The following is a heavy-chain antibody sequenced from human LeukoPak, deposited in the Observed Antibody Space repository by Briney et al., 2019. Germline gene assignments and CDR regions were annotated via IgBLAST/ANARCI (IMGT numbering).Heavy chain of an antibody. CDR2: IIPIFGTA. CDR1: GYTFTSYA. V-gene: IGHV1-69*13. Sequence: SVKVSCKASGYTFTSYAMNWVRQAPRQGLEWMGGIIPIFGTANYAQKFQGRVTITADESTSTAYMELSSLRSEDTAVYYCARKTGYCSSTSCYEFYSYWGQGTLVTVSS. J-gene: IGHJ4*02. D-gene: IGHD2-2*01. CDR3: ARKTGYCSSTSCYEFYSY.